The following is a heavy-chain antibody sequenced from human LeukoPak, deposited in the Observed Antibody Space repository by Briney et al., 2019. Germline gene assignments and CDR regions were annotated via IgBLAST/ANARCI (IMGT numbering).Heavy chain of an antibody. CDR1: GLTFGNYG. V-gene: IGHV3-23*01. J-gene: IGHJ4*02. D-gene: IGHD3-10*01. CDR2: IGGGGYTT. Sequence: GGSLRLSCVASGLTFGNYGMNWVRQAPGKGLEWVSSIGGGGYTTYYADSVRGRFTISRDNSQDTLNLQMNSLRSEDTGVYYCAKEFGGFRGFDHWGQGTLVTVSS. CDR3: AKEFGGFRGFDH.